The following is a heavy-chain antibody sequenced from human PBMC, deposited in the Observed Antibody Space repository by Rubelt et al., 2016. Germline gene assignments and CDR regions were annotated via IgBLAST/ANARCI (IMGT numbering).Heavy chain of an antibody. Sequence: ISWVRQMPGKGLEWMGRLDPSDSYTNYSPSFQGHVTISADKSISTAYLQWSSLKASDTAMYYCARRYSSSRSYYYGMDVWGQGTTVTVSS. J-gene: IGHJ6*02. CDR2: LDPSDSYT. CDR3: ARRYSSSRSYYYGMDV. V-gene: IGHV5-10-1*01. D-gene: IGHD6-6*01.